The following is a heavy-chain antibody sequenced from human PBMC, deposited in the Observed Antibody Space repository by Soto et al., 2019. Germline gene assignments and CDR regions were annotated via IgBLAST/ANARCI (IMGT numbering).Heavy chain of an antibody. CDR3: AKVLFYDSSGYPAY. CDR1: GFTFSSYA. D-gene: IGHD3-22*01. CDR2: ISGSGGST. Sequence: TGGSLRLSCAASGFTFSSYAMSWVRQAPGKGLEWVSAISGSGGSTYYADSVKGRFTISRDNSKNTLYLQMNSLRAEDTAVYYCAKVLFYDSSGYPAYWGQGTLVTVSS. V-gene: IGHV3-23*01. J-gene: IGHJ4*02.